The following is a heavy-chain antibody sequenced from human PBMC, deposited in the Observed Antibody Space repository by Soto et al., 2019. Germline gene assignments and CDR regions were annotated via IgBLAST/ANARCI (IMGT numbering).Heavy chain of an antibody. Sequence: PGGSLRLSCAASGFTFSNYAMSWVRQAPGKGLEWVSAISGSGGSTYYADSVKGRFTISRDNSKNTLYLQMNSLRAEDTAVYYCARDKRGSSGWYLDYYYGMDVWGQGTTVTVSS. J-gene: IGHJ6*02. CDR2: ISGSGGST. CDR1: GFTFSNYA. CDR3: ARDKRGSSGWYLDYYYGMDV. D-gene: IGHD6-19*01. V-gene: IGHV3-23*01.